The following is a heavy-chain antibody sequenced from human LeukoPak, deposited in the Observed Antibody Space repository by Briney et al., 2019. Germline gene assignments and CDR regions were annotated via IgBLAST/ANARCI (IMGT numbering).Heavy chain of an antibody. J-gene: IGHJ4*02. Sequence: GESLKISCKSSGYSYSIYWIAWVRQMPGKGLEWMGIIYPGDSDTRYSPSFQAQVTIAADKFISTAYLQWNSLKASDTAMYYCARPAGDGYNYFDYWGQGTLVTVSS. CDR3: ARPAGDGYNYFDY. V-gene: IGHV5-51*01. D-gene: IGHD5-24*01. CDR1: GYSYSIYW. CDR2: IYPGDSDT.